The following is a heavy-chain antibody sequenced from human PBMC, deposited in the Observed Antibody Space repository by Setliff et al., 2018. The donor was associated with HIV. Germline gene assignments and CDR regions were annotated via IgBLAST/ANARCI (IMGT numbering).Heavy chain of an antibody. CDR1: SASISSSGYY. V-gene: IGHV4-39*07. CDR2: IYHSGST. Sequence: PSETLSLTCTVSSASISSSGYYWGWIRQPPGKGLEWIGEIYHSGSTNYNPSLKSRVTISVDTSMDQFSLKLNSVTAADTAVYYCGGNGYYSIDYWGQGTLVTVSS. CDR3: GGNGYYSIDY. J-gene: IGHJ4*02. D-gene: IGHD3-22*01.